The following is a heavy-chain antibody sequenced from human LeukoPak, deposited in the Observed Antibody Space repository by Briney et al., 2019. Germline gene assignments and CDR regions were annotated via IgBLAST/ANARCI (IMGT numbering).Heavy chain of an antibody. D-gene: IGHD3-10*01. J-gene: IGHJ4*02. Sequence: SETLSLTCTVSGGSISSGNYYWNWIRQPAGKGLEWIGRIYTSGSTNYNPSLKSRVTISVDTSKNQFSLKLSSVTAADTAVYYCASRRGGTMVRGVIKFFDYWGQGTLVTVSS. CDR2: IYTSGST. CDR1: GGSISSGNYY. V-gene: IGHV4-61*02. CDR3: ASRRGGTMVRGVIKFFDY.